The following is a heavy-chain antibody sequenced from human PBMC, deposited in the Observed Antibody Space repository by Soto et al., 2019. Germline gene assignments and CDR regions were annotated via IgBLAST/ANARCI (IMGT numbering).Heavy chain of an antibody. V-gene: IGHV3-48*01. CDR2: ISSSSSTI. J-gene: IGHJ4*02. D-gene: IGHD2-15*01. Sequence: EVQLVESGGGLVQPGGSLRLSCAASGFTFSSYSMNWVRQAPGKGLEWVSYISSSSSTIYYADSVKGRFTISRDNAKNSLYLQMNSLRAEDTAVYYCARYCSGGSCYALGWGQGTLVTVSS. CDR3: ARYCSGGSCYALG. CDR1: GFTFSSYS.